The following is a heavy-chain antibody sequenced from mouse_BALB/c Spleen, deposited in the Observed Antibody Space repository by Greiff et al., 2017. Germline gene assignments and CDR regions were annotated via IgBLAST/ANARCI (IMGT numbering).Heavy chain of an antibody. CDR2: IRSKSNNYAT. D-gene: IGHD3-1*01. V-gene: IGHV10-1*02. J-gene: IGHJ2*01. CDR1: GFTFNTYA. Sequence: EVKLVESGGGLVQPKGSLKLSCAASGFTFNTYAMNWVRQAPGKGLEWVARIRSKSNNYATYYADSVKDRFTISRDDSQSMLYLQMNNLKTEDTAMYYCVRLSSGYDYWGQGTTLTVSS. CDR3: VRLSSGYDY.